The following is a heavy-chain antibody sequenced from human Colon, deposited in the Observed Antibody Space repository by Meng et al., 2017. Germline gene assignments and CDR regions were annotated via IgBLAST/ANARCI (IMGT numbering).Heavy chain of an antibody. Sequence: QVQLQESGPGLVRPSETLSLTCTVSGGSVSSGSCDWSWIRQPPGKGLEWIGYIYYTGSTNYNPSLKSRVTISVDTSKNQFSLKLSSVTAADTAVYYCARGPLDYWGQGTLVTVSS. J-gene: IGHJ4*02. CDR3: ARGPLDY. CDR1: GGSVSSGSCD. CDR2: IYYTGST. V-gene: IGHV4-61*01.